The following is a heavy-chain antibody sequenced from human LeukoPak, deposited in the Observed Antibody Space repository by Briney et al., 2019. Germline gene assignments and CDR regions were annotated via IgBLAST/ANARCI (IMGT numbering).Heavy chain of an antibody. CDR3: ARADGDRDGYNFWFDP. V-gene: IGHV6-1*01. CDR1: GDSVSRNRAA. D-gene: IGHD5-24*01. J-gene: IGHJ5*02. Sequence: SQTLSLTCAISGDSVSRNRAAWNWIRQSPSRGLEWLGRTYYRSKWYNDYAVSVESRITINPDTSKNQFSLQLNSVTPEDTAVYYCARADGDRDGYNFWFDPWGQGTLVTVSS. CDR2: TYYRSKWYN.